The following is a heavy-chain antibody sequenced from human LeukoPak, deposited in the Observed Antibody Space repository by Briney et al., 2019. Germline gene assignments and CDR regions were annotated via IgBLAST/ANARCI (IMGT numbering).Heavy chain of an antibody. D-gene: IGHD2-21*01. J-gene: IGHJ4*02. CDR1: GFTFNNYV. CDR3: AKDSIDVIAVYYFDY. Sequence: GGSLRPSCAASGFTFNNYVMSWVRQSPGKGLEWVSAISGSGGGAYYANSVKGRFTISRDNSKNTLYLQMNSLRAEDTAVYYCAKDSIDVIAVYYFDYWGQGTLVTVSS. V-gene: IGHV3-23*01. CDR2: ISGSGGGA.